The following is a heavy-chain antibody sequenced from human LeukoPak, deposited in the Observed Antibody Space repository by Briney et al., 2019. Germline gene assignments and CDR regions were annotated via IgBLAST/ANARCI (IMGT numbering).Heavy chain of an antibody. CDR3: AKGGPDSGWYAYFDY. D-gene: IGHD6-19*01. V-gene: IGHV3-23*01. CDR2: INGGGDGT. CDR1: GFAFINYA. Sequence: WGSLRLSCAASGFAFINYAMSWVRQAPGKGLEWVSTINGGGDGTHYADSVKGRFTISRDNSKNTLYLQMSSLRVEDTAVYYCAKGGPDSGWYAYFDYWGQGTLVTVSS. J-gene: IGHJ4*02.